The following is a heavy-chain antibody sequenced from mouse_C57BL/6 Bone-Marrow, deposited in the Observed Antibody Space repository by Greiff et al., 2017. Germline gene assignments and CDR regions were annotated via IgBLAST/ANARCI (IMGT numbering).Heavy chain of an antibody. CDR1: GFSFNTYA. CDR3: VRVITTVVYWYFDV. V-gene: IGHV10-1*01. D-gene: IGHD1-1*01. Sequence: EVKLVESGGGLVQPKGSLKLSCAASGFSFNTYAMNWVRQAPGKGLEWVARIRSKSNNYATYYADSVKDRFTISRDDSESMLYLQMNNLKTEDTAMYYCVRVITTVVYWYFDVWGTGTTVTVSS. J-gene: IGHJ1*03. CDR2: IRSKSNNYAT.